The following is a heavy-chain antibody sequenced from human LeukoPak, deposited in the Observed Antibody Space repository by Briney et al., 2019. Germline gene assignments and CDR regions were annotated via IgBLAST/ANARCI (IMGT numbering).Heavy chain of an antibody. Sequence: PGGSLRLSCEASGFTFSTYWMSWVRQAPGKGLEWVANIKQDGSEKYYVDSVKGRFTISRDNAKNSLYLQMNSLRAEDTALYYCAKDTEGGFDYWGQGTLVTVSS. CDR3: AKDTEGGFDY. V-gene: IGHV3-7*03. CDR2: IKQDGSEK. D-gene: IGHD3-16*01. J-gene: IGHJ4*02. CDR1: GFTFSTYW.